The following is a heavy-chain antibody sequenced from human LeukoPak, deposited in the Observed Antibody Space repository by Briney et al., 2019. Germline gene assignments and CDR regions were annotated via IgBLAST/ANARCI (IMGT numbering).Heavy chain of an antibody. Sequence: GGSLRLSCAASGFTFSSYAMSWVRQAPGKGLEWVSAISGSGGSTCYADSVKGRFTISRDNSKNTVYLQMNSLRAEDTAVYYCAKDSGYTYGPNGHWGQGTLVTVSS. CDR1: GFTFSSYA. V-gene: IGHV3-23*01. CDR3: AKDSGYTYGPNGH. CDR2: ISGSGGST. J-gene: IGHJ4*02. D-gene: IGHD5-18*01.